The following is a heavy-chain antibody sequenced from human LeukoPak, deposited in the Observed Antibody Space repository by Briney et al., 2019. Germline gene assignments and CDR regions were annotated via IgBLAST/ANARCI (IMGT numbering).Heavy chain of an antibody. Sequence: NPSETLSLTCTVSGGSISSYYWSWIRQPPGKGLEWIGYIYYSGSTNYNPSLKSRVTISVDTSKNQFSLKLSSVTAADTAVYYCARRRCYDILTGLTNAFDIWGQGTMVTVSS. V-gene: IGHV4-59*08. D-gene: IGHD3-9*01. J-gene: IGHJ3*02. CDR2: IYYSGST. CDR3: ARRRCYDILTGLTNAFDI. CDR1: GGSISSYY.